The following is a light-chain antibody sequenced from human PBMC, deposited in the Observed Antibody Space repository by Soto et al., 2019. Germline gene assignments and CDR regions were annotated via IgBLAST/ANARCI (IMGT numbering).Light chain of an antibody. V-gene: IGKV3-11*01. CDR2: DAS. J-gene: IGKJ2*01. CDR3: QQRANWPHT. Sequence: EIVSTQSPATLSLSPGERATLSCRASQSVSSYLAWYQQKPGQAPRLLIYDASKRATGIPARFSGSGSGTDFHLTISSLEPEDSAVYYCQQRANWPHTFGQGTKLEIK. CDR1: QSVSSY.